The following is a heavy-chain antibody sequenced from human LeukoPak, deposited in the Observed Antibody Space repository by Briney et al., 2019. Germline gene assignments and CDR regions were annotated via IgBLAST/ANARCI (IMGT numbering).Heavy chain of an antibody. V-gene: IGHV3-74*01. CDR1: GFTFSNYW. CDR2: INSDGSRT. Sequence: GGSLTLSCAASGFTFSNYWMDWVRHAPGKGLVWVSRINSDGSRTTYADSVKGPFTTSRDNAKNTLYLQMNSLRAEDTAVYYCARDGVEFYNWFDPWGQGTLVTVSS. D-gene: IGHD2-21*01. J-gene: IGHJ5*02. CDR3: ARDGVEFYNWFDP.